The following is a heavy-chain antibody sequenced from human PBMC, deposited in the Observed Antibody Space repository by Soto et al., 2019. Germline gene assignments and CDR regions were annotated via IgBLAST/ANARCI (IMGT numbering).Heavy chain of an antibody. CDR1: GGSVSSGSYY. CDR3: ARDQGDYYPTGGMDV. J-gene: IGHJ6*02. D-gene: IGHD4-17*01. Sequence: SETLSLTCTVSGGSVSSGSYYWGWIRQPPGKGLEWIGYIYHSGSTNYNPSLKSRVTISVDTSKNQFSLSLTSVTATDTAVYYCARDQGDYYPTGGMDVWGQGTTVTVSS. CDR2: IYHSGST. V-gene: IGHV4-61*01.